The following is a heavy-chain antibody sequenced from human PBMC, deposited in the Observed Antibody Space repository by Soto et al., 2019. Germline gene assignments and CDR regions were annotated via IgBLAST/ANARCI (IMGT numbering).Heavy chain of an antibody. CDR3: ARDREAGYNFYYGMDV. Sequence: ETLSLTCSVSGADINTYSWTWIRQPAGKGLEWIGRIYTSASINYNPSLRGRVTLSVDTSTNQVSLKLASVTAADTAVYYCARDREAGYNFYYGMDVWGQGTKVTVSS. CDR1: GADINTYS. V-gene: IGHV4-4*07. D-gene: IGHD6-19*01. J-gene: IGHJ6*02. CDR2: IYTSASI.